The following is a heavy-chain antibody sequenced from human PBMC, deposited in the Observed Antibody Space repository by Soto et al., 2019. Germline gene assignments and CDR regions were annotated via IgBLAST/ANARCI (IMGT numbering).Heavy chain of an antibody. CDR3: ARHIITAAGTGADWFDP. CDR2: IYYSGST. D-gene: IGHD6-13*01. V-gene: IGHV4-39*01. CDR1: GGSISSSSYY. Sequence: QLQLQESGPGLVKPSETLSLTCTVSGGSISSSSYYWGWIRQPPGKGLEWIGSIYYSGSTYYNPSLKSRVTISVDTSKNQFSLKLSSVTAADTAVYYCARHIITAAGTGADWFDPWGQGTLVTVSS. J-gene: IGHJ5*02.